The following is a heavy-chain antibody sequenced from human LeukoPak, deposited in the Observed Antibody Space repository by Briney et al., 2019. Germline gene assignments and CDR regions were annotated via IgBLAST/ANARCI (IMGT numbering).Heavy chain of an antibody. D-gene: IGHD2/OR15-2a*01. CDR2: IRYDGSDK. J-gene: IGHJ6*03. CDR1: GYTFSRHG. CDR3: AKGSFYCNGNSCPQYYYYMDF. V-gene: IGHV3-30*02. Sequence: GGSLRLSCAASGYTFSRHGIHWVRQAPGKGLEWVAFIRYDGSDKYYADSVKGRFTISRDDSKNTLYLQMNSLRAEDTALYYCAKGSFYCNGNSCPQYYYYMDFWSKATTVTVSS.